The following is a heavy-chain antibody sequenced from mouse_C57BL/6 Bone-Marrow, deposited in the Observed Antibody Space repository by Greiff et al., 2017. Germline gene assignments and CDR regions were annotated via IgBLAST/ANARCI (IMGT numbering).Heavy chain of an antibody. CDR1: GFTFSSYA. Sequence: LVESGGGLVKPGGSLKLSCAASGFTFSSYAMSWVRQTPEKRLEWVATISDGGSYTYYPDNVKGRFTISRDNAKNNLYLQMSHLKSEDTAMYYCAREIYYLDYWGQGTTLTVSS. CDR3: AREIYYLDY. CDR2: ISDGGSYT. V-gene: IGHV5-4*01. J-gene: IGHJ2*01. D-gene: IGHD2-1*01.